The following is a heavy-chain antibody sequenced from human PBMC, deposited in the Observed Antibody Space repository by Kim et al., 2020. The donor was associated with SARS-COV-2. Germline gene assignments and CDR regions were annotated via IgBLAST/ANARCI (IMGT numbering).Heavy chain of an antibody. CDR2: TFYRSKWSY. J-gene: IGHJ4*02. CDR1: GDSVSSKTAA. V-gene: IGHV6-1*01. D-gene: IGHD5-18*01. Sequence: SQTLSLTCAISGDSVSSKTAAWNWIRQSPSRGLEWLGRTFYRSKWSYDYAVSVKSRISINADTSKNQFSLQLKSVTPEDTAVYYCARDLLGTAPPFDYWGQGTLVTVSS. CDR3: ARDLLGTAPPFDY.